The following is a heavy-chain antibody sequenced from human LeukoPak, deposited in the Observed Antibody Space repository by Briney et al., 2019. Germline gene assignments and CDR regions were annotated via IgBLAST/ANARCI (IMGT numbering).Heavy chain of an antibody. CDR3: ARGSDGETTSIAGRQKRYFDY. D-gene: IGHD6-6*01. J-gene: IGHJ4*02. Sequence: GGSLRLSCAASGFTFSSYWMSWVRQPPGKGLEWVADIKQDGSDKYYVDSVKGRFTISRDNAINTLFLRMNSLRAEDTAVYYCARGSDGETTSIAGRQKRYFDYWGQGTLVTVSS. CDR2: IKQDGSDK. CDR1: GFTFSSYW. V-gene: IGHV3-7*05.